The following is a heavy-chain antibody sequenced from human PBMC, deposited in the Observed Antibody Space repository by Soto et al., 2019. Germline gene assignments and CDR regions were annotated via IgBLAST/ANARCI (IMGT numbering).Heavy chain of an antibody. V-gene: IGHV3-49*03. Sequence: GGSLRLSCRTSGFILSDYDMSWFRQAPGKGLEWVGFTRSKTYGGTAEYAASVKGRFSISRDDSKTIAYLQMNSLKTEDTAGYYCTKSSTVESLDYWGQGTLVTVSS. CDR3: TKSSTVESLDY. J-gene: IGHJ4*02. CDR2: TRSKTYGGTA. CDR1: GFILSDYD. D-gene: IGHD1-26*01.